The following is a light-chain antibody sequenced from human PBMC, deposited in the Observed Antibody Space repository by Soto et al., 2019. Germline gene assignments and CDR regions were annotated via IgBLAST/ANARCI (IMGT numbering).Light chain of an antibody. J-gene: IGKJ5*01. Sequence: EIVLTQSPGTLSLSPGERATLSCRASQSVSSSSLAWYQHKRGQAPRLLIYGASNRASGIPDRFSGSGSGTDFTLTISRLEPEDFAVYYCQQYGSSITFGQGTRPEIK. CDR1: QSVSSSS. CDR2: GAS. CDR3: QQYGSSIT. V-gene: IGKV3-20*01.